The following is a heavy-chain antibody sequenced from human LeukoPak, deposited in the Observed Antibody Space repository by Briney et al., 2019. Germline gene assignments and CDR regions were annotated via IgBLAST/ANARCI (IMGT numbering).Heavy chain of an antibody. V-gene: IGHV4-59*08. CDR3: ARQYLGAGWSNYSYYYMDV. CDR2: IYYSGSP. D-gene: IGHD2-15*01. CDR1: GGSIRSCY. Sequence: SETLSLTRTVSGGSIRSCYWSWIRQPPGKGLEYVGYIYYSGSPNYNPSLKSRVTISVETSKNQFSLKLSSVTAADTAVYYCARQYLGAGWSNYSYYYMDVWGKGTTVTVSS. J-gene: IGHJ6*03.